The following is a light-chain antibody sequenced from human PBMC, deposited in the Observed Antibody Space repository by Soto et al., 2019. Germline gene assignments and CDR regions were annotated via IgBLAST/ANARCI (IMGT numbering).Light chain of an antibody. CDR2: DAS. CDR3: QQRSNWPKT. CDR1: QRVSSH. J-gene: IGKJ1*01. V-gene: IGKV3-11*01. Sequence: ETVMTQSPVTLSVSPRDTATLSCRASQRVSSHLAWYHQRPGQAPRLLIYDASNRATGIPARFSGSGSGTDFTLTISSLEPEDFAVYYCQQRSNWPKTFGQGTNVDIK.